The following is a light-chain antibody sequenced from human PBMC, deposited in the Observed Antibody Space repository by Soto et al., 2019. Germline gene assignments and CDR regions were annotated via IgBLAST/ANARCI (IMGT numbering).Light chain of an antibody. V-gene: IGKV3-15*01. CDR3: QQYDGSPIT. J-gene: IGKJ5*01. Sequence: EIVMTQSPVTLSVSPGERAILSCRASQSVSTFLAWFQQKPGQPPRLLIYGASTRATGIPARFSGSGSGTDFTLTISRLEPEDFALYICQQYDGSPITFGQGTRLEIK. CDR2: GAS. CDR1: QSVSTF.